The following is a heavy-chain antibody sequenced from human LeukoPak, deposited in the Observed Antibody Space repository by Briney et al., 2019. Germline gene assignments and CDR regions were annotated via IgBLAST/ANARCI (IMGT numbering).Heavy chain of an antibody. CDR3: AKGGPTGSNYFDF. Sequence: GGSLRLSCAASEFTFDNYAMSWVRQAPGKGLKWVSVISGSGYYSYYADSVKGRFTVSRDNSKTTLYLQMNSLRADDTAVYYCAKGGPTGSNYFDFWGQGTLVTVSS. CDR2: ISGSGYYS. J-gene: IGHJ4*02. CDR1: EFTFDNYA. D-gene: IGHD1-26*01. V-gene: IGHV3-23*01.